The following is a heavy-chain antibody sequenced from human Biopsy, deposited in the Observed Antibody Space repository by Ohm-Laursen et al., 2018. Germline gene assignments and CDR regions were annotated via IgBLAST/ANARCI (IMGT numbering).Heavy chain of an antibody. V-gene: IGHV4-38-2*01. Sequence: SETLSLTCAVSGYSISSGYYWGWIRQPPGKGLEWIGSIYHSGSTYYNPSLKSRVTMSVDMPKNQFSLKLSSVTAADTAIYYCARGMRSSGWPYFDSWGQGTLVTVSS. D-gene: IGHD6-19*01. CDR2: IYHSGST. CDR3: ARGMRSSGWPYFDS. CDR1: GYSISSGYY. J-gene: IGHJ4*02.